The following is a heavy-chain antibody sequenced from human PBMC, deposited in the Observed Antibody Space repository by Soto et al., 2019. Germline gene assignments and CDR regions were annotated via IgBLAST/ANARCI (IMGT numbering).Heavy chain of an antibody. V-gene: IGHV4-30-4*01. Sequence: SETLSLTCTVSGGSISSGDYCWSWIRQPPGKGLEWIGYIYYSGSTYYNPSLKSRVTISVDTSKNQFSLKLSSVTAADTAVYYCARVGQQQLVLEPMIDPWGQGTQVTVSS. D-gene: IGHD6-13*01. CDR1: GGSISSGDYC. J-gene: IGHJ5*02. CDR3: ARVGQQQLVLEPMIDP. CDR2: IYYSGST.